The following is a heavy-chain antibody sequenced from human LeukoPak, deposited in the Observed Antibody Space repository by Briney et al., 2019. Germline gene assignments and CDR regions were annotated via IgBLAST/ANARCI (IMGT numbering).Heavy chain of an antibody. CDR3: AGTEPSGTTSH. J-gene: IGHJ4*02. D-gene: IGHD1-1*01. Sequence: SQTLSLTCTVSGGSISSGSYYWSWIRQPAGKGLEWIGRIYTSGSTNYNPSLKSRVTISVDTSKNQFSLSLRSMTAADTAVYYCAGTEPSGTTSHWGQGTLVTVSS. CDR2: IYTSGST. V-gene: IGHV4-61*02. CDR1: GGSISSGSYY.